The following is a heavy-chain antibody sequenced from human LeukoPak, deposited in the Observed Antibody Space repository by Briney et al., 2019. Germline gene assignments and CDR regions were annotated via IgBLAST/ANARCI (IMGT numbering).Heavy chain of an antibody. J-gene: IGHJ4*02. CDR3: ARVEYYGSGSYYKPYNFDY. Sequence: PGGSLRLSCAASGFTFSDYYMSWIRQAPGKGLEWVSYISSSGSTIYYADSVKGRFTISRDNAKNSLYLQMNSLRAEDTAVYYCARVEYYGSGSYYKPYNFDYWGQGTLVTVSS. D-gene: IGHD3-10*01. CDR1: GFTFSDYY. CDR2: ISSSGSTI. V-gene: IGHV3-11*01.